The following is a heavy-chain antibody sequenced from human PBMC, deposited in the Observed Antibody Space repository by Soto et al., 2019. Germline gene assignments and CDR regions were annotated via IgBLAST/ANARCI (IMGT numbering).Heavy chain of an antibody. D-gene: IGHD1-1*01. Sequence: PGGSLRLSCAASGFNFYNYAMTWVSQAPGKGLEWVSGISGDGTRTYYGDSVRGRFTISTDDSKNTVFLQMNSLRAADTALYYCVKDVRPSRGWFGPWGQGTRGTVSS. CDR2: ISGDGTRT. V-gene: IGHV3-23*01. CDR3: VKDVRPSRGWFGP. CDR1: GFNFYNYA. J-gene: IGHJ5*02.